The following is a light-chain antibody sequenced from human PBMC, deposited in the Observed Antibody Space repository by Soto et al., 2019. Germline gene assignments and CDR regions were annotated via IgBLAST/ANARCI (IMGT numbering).Light chain of an antibody. Sequence: DIQMTQSPSSLSASVGDRVTITCRASQSISSYLNWYQQKPGKAPKLLIYAASSLQSGVPSRFSGSGSGTXFTLTXXXXQXXXXXXXXXXXXXXXLLXFGGGTKVEIK. CDR3: XXXXXXLLX. CDR1: QSISSY. CDR2: AAS. V-gene: IGKV1-39*01. J-gene: IGKJ4*01.